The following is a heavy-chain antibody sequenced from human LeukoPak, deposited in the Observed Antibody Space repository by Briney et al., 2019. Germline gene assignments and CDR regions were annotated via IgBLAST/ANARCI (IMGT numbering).Heavy chain of an antibody. CDR3: ARGVVSSPSYFDS. J-gene: IGHJ4*02. D-gene: IGHD2-15*01. V-gene: IGHV3-53*01. Sequence: GSLRLSCAASGFTVSSSYMYWVRQAPGKGLEWVSFFYRGDSTYYAESVRGRFTISRDNSKNTLYLLMNSLIPEDTAVYYCARGVVSSPSYFDSWGQGTLVTVSS. CDR2: FYRGDST. CDR1: GFTVSSSY.